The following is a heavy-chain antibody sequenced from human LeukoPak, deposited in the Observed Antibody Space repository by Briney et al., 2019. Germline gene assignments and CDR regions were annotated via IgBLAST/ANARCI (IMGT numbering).Heavy chain of an antibody. Sequence: GGSLRLSCAASGFTFDDYAMHWVRQAPGKGLEWVSAISGSGGSTYYADSVKGRFTISRDNSKNTLYLQMNSLRAEDTAVYYCAKSGGNSNRYMFDYWGRGTQVTVSS. J-gene: IGHJ4*02. CDR1: GFTFDDYA. D-gene: IGHD4-23*01. CDR3: AKSGGNSNRYMFDY. V-gene: IGHV3-23*01. CDR2: ISGSGGST.